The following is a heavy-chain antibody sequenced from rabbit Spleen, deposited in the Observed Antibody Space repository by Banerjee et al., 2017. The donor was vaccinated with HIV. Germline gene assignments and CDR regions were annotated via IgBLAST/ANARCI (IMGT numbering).Heavy chain of an antibody. V-gene: IGHV1S47*01. CDR1: GFDFSTYG. Sequence: QEQLVESGGGLVQPGGSLKLSCKASGFDFSTYGVSWVRQGPGKGLEWIGYIDPVFGITNYANSVKGRFTISRDNTQKTLYLQLNSLTAADTATYFCVREVAVKFNLWGPGTLVTVS. D-gene: IGHD4-1*01. CDR3: VREVAVKFNL. CDR2: IDPVFGIT. J-gene: IGHJ4*01.